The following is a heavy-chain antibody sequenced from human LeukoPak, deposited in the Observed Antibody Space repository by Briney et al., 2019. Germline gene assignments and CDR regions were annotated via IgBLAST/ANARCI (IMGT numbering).Heavy chain of an antibody. CDR1: GGSFSGYY. V-gene: IGHV4-34*01. Sequence: SETLSLTCAVYGGSFSGYYWSWIRQPPGKGLEWIGEINHSGSTNYNPSLKSRVTISVDTSKNQFSLKLSSVTAADTAVYYCARGTGVGATNDYWGQGTLVTVSS. D-gene: IGHD1-26*01. CDR3: ARGTGVGATNDY. CDR2: INHSGST. J-gene: IGHJ4*02.